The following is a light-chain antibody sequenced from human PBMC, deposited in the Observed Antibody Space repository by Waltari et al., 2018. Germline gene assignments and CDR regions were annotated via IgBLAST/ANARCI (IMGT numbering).Light chain of an antibody. CDR1: QGISSY. Sequence: DIQMTQSPSSLSASVGDTVTITCRASQGISSYLNWFQQKPGKAPKLLMYAATTLQSGVPSRFSGSGSGTDFTLTISSLQPEDFAVYYCLQHKSYPYTFGQGTKVEI. J-gene: IGKJ2*01. CDR3: LQHKSYPYT. CDR2: AAT. V-gene: IGKV1-17*01.